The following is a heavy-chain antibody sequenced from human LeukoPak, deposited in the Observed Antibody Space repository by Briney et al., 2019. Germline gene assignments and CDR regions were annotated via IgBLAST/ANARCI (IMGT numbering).Heavy chain of an antibody. D-gene: IGHD2-15*01. Sequence: GESLKISCKGSGYTFATYWIAWVHQMPGKGLEWVGIIYPGDSDTRYSPSFQGQVTISADKSITTAYLQWSSLKASDTAMYYCAREGCSGGSCYYGMDVWGQGTTVTVSS. CDR2: IYPGDSDT. CDR3: AREGCSGGSCYYGMDV. CDR1: GYTFATYW. J-gene: IGHJ6*02. V-gene: IGHV5-51*07.